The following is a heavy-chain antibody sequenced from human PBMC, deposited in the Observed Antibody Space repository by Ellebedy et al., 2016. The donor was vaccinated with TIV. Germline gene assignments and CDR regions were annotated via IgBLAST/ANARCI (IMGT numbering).Heavy chain of an antibody. Sequence: SVKVSCKASGCTFNSHAISWARQAPGQGLEWMGVIIGMFRTVNYAQKFQGRVTITADEFMTTAYMELSSLRSEDTAVYYCARGGAYYHRYFDDWGQGTLVTVSS. CDR1: GCTFNSHA. CDR2: IIGMFRTV. V-gene: IGHV1-69*13. CDR3: ARGGAYYHRYFDD. J-gene: IGHJ4*02. D-gene: IGHD3-10*01.